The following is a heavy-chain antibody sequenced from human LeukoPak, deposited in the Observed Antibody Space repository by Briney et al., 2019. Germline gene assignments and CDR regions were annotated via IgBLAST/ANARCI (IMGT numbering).Heavy chain of an antibody. CDR1: GYTFTSYY. D-gene: IGHD6-13*01. CDR3: ARDKGAGPPNRQQLVINWYFDL. Sequence: ASVKVSRKASGYTFTSYYMHWVRQAPGQGLEWMGIINPSGGSTSYAQKFQGRVTMTRDTSTSTVYMELSSLRSEDTAVYYCARDKGAGPPNRQQLVINWYFDLWGRGTLVTVSS. V-gene: IGHV1-46*01. CDR2: INPSGGST. J-gene: IGHJ2*01.